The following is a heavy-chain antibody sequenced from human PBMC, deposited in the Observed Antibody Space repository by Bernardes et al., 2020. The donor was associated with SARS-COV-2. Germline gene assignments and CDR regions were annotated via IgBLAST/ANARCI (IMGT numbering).Heavy chain of an antibody. D-gene: IGHD5-18*01. J-gene: IGHJ4*02. V-gene: IGHV5-51*01. CDR2: IYPADSDT. Sequence: GESLKISCKGSGYSFTSYWIGWVRPMPGKGLEWLGIIYPADSDTRYSPSFQGQVTISADKSISTAYLQWSSLKASDTAMYYCATRDVDTAMGFEYWGQGTLVTVSS. CDR3: ATRDVDTAMGFEY. CDR1: GYSFTSYW.